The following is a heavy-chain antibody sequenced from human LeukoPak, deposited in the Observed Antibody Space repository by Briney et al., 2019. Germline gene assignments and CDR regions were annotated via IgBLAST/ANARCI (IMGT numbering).Heavy chain of an antibody. CDR1: GGSISGYY. J-gene: IGHJ4*02. Sequence: SETLSLTCTVSGGSISGYYWSWIRQSPGQGLVWIGYMYYSGSSNYNPSLKSRVTMSVDTSKNQFSVKLTSVTATDTAVYYCVRVRGYWLVRGYLDYWGQGTQVTVSS. CDR2: MYYSGSS. CDR3: VRVRGYWLVRGYLDY. V-gene: IGHV4-59*08. D-gene: IGHD6-19*01.